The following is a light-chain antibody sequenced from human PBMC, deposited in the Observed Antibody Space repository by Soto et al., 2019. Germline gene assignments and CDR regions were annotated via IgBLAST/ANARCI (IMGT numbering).Light chain of an antibody. Sequence: EIVLTQSPGTLPLSPGERATLSCRASQTISSSHLNWYQQRPGQAPRPLIYGASIRATGIPDRFSGSGSGTDFNLNISRLEPEDFAVYYCQQYGTSPPIPFGQGTRLELK. CDR1: QTISSSH. CDR3: QQYGTSPPIP. J-gene: IGKJ5*01. CDR2: GAS. V-gene: IGKV3-20*01.